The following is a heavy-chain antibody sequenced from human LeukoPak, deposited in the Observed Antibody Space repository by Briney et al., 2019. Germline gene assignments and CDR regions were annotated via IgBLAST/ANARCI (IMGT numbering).Heavy chain of an antibody. Sequence: GGSLRLSCAASGLSFSTYSMNWVRQAPGKGLEWVSSISSSSIYRYYADSVKGRFTISRDNAKKSLYLQMNSLRAEDTAVYYCARTYYDILTGYNPYFDYWGQGILVTVSS. D-gene: IGHD3-9*01. CDR3: ARTYYDILTGYNPYFDY. J-gene: IGHJ4*02. V-gene: IGHV3-21*01. CDR1: GLSFSTYS. CDR2: ISSSSIYR.